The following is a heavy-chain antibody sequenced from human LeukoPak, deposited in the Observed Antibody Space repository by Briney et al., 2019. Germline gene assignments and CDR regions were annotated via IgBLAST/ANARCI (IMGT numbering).Heavy chain of an antibody. Sequence: GASVKVSCKASGYTFTSYGISWVRQAPGQGLEWMGWISAYNGNTNYAQKLQGRVTMTTDTSTSTAYMELRSLRSDDTAVYYCARAYYDFWSGYYIGGELWHYYMDVWGKGTTVTVSS. CDR1: GYTFTSYG. CDR3: ARAYYDFWSGYYIGGELWHYYMDV. J-gene: IGHJ6*03. V-gene: IGHV1-18*01. D-gene: IGHD3-3*01. CDR2: ISAYNGNT.